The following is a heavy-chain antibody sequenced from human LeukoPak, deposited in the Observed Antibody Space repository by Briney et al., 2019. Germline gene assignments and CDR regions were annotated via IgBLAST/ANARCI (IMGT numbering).Heavy chain of an antibody. Sequence: SETLSLTCTVSGGSISSYYWSWIRQPPGKGLEWIGYIYYSGSTNYNPSLKSRVTISVDTSKNQFSLRLSSVTAADTAVYYCAREDPLVAARGLDYWGQGTLVTVSS. V-gene: IGHV4-59*12. CDR3: AREDPLVAARGLDY. CDR1: GGSISSYY. J-gene: IGHJ4*02. CDR2: IYYSGST. D-gene: IGHD2-15*01.